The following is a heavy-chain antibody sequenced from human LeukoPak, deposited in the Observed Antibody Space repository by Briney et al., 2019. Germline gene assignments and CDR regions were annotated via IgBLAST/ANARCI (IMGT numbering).Heavy chain of an antibody. V-gene: IGHV3-21*01. CDR1: GFTFSTYS. Sequence: GGSLRLSCAASGFTFSTYSMNWVRRAPGKGLEWVSSITSSSSDIYYADSLKGRFTISRDNAKNSLYLQMNSLRAEDTAVYYCARDPIRLQHPYDYWGQGTQVTVSS. D-gene: IGHD2-2*02. CDR3: ARDPIRLQHPYDY. CDR2: ITSSSSDI. J-gene: IGHJ4*02.